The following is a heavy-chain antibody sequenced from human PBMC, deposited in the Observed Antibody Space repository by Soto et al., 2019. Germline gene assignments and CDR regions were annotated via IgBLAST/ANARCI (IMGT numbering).Heavy chain of an antibody. V-gene: IGHV5-51*01. D-gene: IGHD3-10*01. CDR2: IFPVDSET. J-gene: IGHJ6*02. CDR1: GYSFTNYW. Sequence: PGESLKISCKASGYSFTNYWIGWVRQMPGKGLEWMGIIFPVDSETTYSPSFQGQVTISADKSTSTAYVQWSILKASDTAIYYCARGSGSYNFHAMDVWGQGTTVTVSS. CDR3: ARGSGSYNFHAMDV.